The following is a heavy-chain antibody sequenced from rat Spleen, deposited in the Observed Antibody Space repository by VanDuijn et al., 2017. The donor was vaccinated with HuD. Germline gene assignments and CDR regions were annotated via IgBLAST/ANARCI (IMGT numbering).Heavy chain of an antibody. D-gene: IGHD1-10*01. CDR1: GYSITNTYR. Sequence: EVQLQESGPGLVKPSQSLSLTCSVTGYSITNTYRWNWIRKFPGNKLEWVGYIRGAGNTHYNPSLRLRVSITRDTSKNQFFLQVNSVTAEDTATYYCTTGGYNNFPGYFDYWGQGVMVTVSS. CDR2: IRGAGNT. CDR3: TTGGYNNFPGYFDY. J-gene: IGHJ2*01. V-gene: IGHV3-3*01.